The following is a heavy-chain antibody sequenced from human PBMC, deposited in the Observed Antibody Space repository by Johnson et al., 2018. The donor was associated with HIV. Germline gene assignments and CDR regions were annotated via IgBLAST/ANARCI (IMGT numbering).Heavy chain of an antibody. CDR2: ISNDGSKK. D-gene: IGHD1-26*01. CDR1: GFTFSSHA. V-gene: IGHV3-30*04. Sequence: QVQLVEFGGGVVQPGRSLRLSCAASGFTFSSHAMHWVRQAPGKGLEWVTFISNDGSKKYYPDSVKGRFTISRDNSKNTLYLQMDSLRAEDTAVYFCAKGGVWEIPLGFGAVDFWGQGTMVSASS. CDR3: AKGGVWEIPLGFGAVDF. J-gene: IGHJ3*01.